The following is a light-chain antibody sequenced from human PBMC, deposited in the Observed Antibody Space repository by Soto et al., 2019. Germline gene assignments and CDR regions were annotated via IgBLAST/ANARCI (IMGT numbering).Light chain of an antibody. V-gene: IGKV1-9*01. Sequence: DIQLTQSPSLLSASVGDRVTITCRASQDISSYLAWYQQKPGRAPELLIHGAHSLHSGVPSRFSGSGSGTEFSLTIRSLQPEDFATYYCQQLNSYPLSFGGGTKVDIK. J-gene: IGKJ4*01. CDR3: QQLNSYPLS. CDR1: QDISSY. CDR2: GAH.